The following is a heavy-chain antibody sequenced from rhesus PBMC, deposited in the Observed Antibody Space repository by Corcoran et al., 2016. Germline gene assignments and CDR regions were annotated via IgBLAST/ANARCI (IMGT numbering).Heavy chain of an antibody. J-gene: IGHJ4*01. CDR1: GFTFSGYD. CDR2: ISYTGKTI. V-gene: IGHV3-136*01. Sequence: EVQLVESGGGLVQPGGSLRLSCAASGFTFSGYDLSWVRQAPGKGLEWVSYISYTGKTIAYADSGKGRFTISRDNAKNSRALQMSSLRAEDTAVYYCTRASIAAAGTFDYWGQGVLVTVSS. CDR3: TRASIAAAGTFDY. D-gene: IGHD6-31*01.